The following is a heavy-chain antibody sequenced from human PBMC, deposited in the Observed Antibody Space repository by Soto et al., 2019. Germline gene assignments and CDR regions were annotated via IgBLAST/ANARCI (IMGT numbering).Heavy chain of an antibody. CDR2: ISAYNGNT. J-gene: IGHJ4*02. CDR3: ARKASGSYYVAYYYFDY. D-gene: IGHD1-26*01. CDR1: GYTFTSYG. Sequence: GASVKASCKASGYTFTSYGISWVRQAPGQGLEWMGWISAYNGNTNYAQKLQGRVTMTTDTSTSTAYMELRSLRSDDTAVYYCARKASGSYYVAYYYFDYWGQGTLVTVSS. V-gene: IGHV1-18*04.